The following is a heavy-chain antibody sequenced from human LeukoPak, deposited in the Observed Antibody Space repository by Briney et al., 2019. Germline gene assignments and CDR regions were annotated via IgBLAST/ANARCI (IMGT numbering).Heavy chain of an antibody. CDR2: INPNDGDT. D-gene: IGHD2-2*01. CDR3: ARANFLYCSSTTCLFDY. V-gene: IGHV1-2*02. J-gene: IGHJ4*02. Sequence: GASVKVSCKASGYTFTDYYMHWVRQAPGQGFEWMGWINPNDGDTNYAQKFQGRVTMTRDTSISTAHMEVSRQRSGDTAVYYCARANFLYCSSTTCLFDYWGQGTLVTVSS. CDR1: GYTFTDYY.